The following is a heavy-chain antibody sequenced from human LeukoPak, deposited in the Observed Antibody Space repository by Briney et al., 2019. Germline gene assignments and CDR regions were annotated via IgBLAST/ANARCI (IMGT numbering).Heavy chain of an antibody. Sequence: SVKVPCKASGGTFSSYAISWVRQAPGQGLEWMGRIIPIFGTANYAQKFQGRVTITTDESTSTAYMELSSLRSEDTAVYYCARDRWTYYYDSSGYYYGYWGQGTLVTVSS. CDR2: IIPIFGTA. J-gene: IGHJ4*02. V-gene: IGHV1-69*05. CDR3: ARDRWTYYYDSSGYYYGY. CDR1: GGTFSSYA. D-gene: IGHD3-22*01.